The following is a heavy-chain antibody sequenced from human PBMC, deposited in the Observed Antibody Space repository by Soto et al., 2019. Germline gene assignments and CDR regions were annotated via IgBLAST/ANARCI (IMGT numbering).Heavy chain of an antibody. CDR1: GFTFSGSA. CDR3: TRRITAAAGDY. Sequence: EVQLVESGGGLVQPGGSLKVSCAASGFTFSGSAIHWVRQASGKGLEWVGRIRSKANSYATAYGASVKGRFTISRDESKSTAYLQMNSLKTEDTAVYYCTRRITAAAGDYWGQGTLVTVSS. D-gene: IGHD6-13*01. CDR2: IRSKANSYAT. J-gene: IGHJ4*02. V-gene: IGHV3-73*02.